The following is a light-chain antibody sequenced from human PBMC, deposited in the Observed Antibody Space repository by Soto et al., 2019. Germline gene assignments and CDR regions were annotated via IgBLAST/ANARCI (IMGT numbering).Light chain of an antibody. CDR3: QQYNNWWT. V-gene: IGKV3-15*01. CDR1: QSVSSN. Sequence: EIVMTQSPATLSVSPGERATLSCRASQSVSSNLAWYQQKPGQAPXXXXXXXYTRATGIPARFSGSGSGKEFTLTISSLQSEDFAVYYCQQYNNWWTFGQGTKVEIK. CDR2: XXY. J-gene: IGKJ1*01.